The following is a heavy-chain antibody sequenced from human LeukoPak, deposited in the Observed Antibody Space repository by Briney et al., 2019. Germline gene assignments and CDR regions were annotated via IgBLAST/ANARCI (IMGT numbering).Heavy chain of an antibody. CDR2: ISGSGGST. CDR3: AKDGGYDSSGYRHYYYYGMDV. J-gene: IGHJ6*02. D-gene: IGHD3-22*01. Sequence: GGSLRLSCAASGFTFSSYAMSWVRQAPGKGLEWVSAISGSGGSTYYADSVKGRFTISRDNSKNTLYLQMNSLRAEDTALYYCAKDGGYDSSGYRHYYYYGMDVWGQGTTVTVSS. CDR1: GFTFSSYA. V-gene: IGHV3-23*01.